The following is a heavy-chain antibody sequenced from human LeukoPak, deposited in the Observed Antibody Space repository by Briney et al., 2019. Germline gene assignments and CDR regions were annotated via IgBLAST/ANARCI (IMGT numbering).Heavy chain of an antibody. CDR3: ASSPGSIAAAGTVWFDP. D-gene: IGHD6-13*01. CDR2: INHSGST. Sequence: SEPLSLTCAVYGGSFSGYYWSWIRQPPGKGLEWIGEINHSGSTNYNPSLKSRVTISVDTSKNQFSLKLSSVTAADTAVYYCASSPGSIAAAGTVWFDPWGQGTLVTVSS. CDR1: GGSFSGYY. J-gene: IGHJ5*02. V-gene: IGHV4-34*01.